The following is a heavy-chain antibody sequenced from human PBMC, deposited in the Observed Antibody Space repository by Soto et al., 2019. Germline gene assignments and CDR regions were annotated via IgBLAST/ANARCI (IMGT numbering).Heavy chain of an antibody. CDR3: ARGGARLYCSGGSCYFDY. Sequence: SETLSLTCTVSGGSISSGGYYWSWIRQHPGKGLEWIGYIYYSGSTYYNPSLKSRVTISVDTSKNQFSLKLSSVTAADTAVYYCARGGARLYCSGGSCYFDYWGQGTLVTVS. V-gene: IGHV4-31*03. J-gene: IGHJ4*02. CDR2: IYYSGST. D-gene: IGHD2-15*01. CDR1: GGSISSGGYY.